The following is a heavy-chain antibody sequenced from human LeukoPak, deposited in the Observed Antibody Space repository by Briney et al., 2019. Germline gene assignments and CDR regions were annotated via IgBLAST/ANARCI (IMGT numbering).Heavy chain of an antibody. CDR2: ISGSTATI. CDR3: AKVSVRQVELGYFDS. D-gene: IGHD1-1*01. Sequence: GGSLRLSCAASGFTVSSNYMSWVRQAPGKGLEWVSSISGSTATIRYADSVKGRFSLSRDNSNNTVFLQMNSLRAEDTAIYYCAKVSVRQVELGYFDSWGQGILVTVSS. J-gene: IGHJ4*02. V-gene: IGHV3-23*01. CDR1: GFTVSSNY.